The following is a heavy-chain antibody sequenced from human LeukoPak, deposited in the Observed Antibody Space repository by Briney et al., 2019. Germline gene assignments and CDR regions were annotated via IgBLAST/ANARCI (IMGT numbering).Heavy chain of an antibody. V-gene: IGHV3-48*01. CDR2: IRGSSNTI. CDR3: ARALGGSGWSDY. D-gene: IGHD6-19*01. CDR1: GFTFSSYS. J-gene: IGHJ4*02. Sequence: GGSLRLSCAASGFTFSSYSMNWVRQAPGKGLEWVSYIRGSSNTIYYADSVKGRFTISRDNAKNSLYLQMNSLRAEDTAVYYCARALGGSGWSDYWGQGTLVTVSS.